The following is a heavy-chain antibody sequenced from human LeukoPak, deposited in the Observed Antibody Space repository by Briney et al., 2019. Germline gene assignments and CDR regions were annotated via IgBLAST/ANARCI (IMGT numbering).Heavy chain of an antibody. CDR3: ARDPFDILTGQYGAFDI. J-gene: IGHJ3*02. V-gene: IGHV3-7*01. CDR1: GFTFSTYW. CDR2: IKQDGGAM. D-gene: IGHD3-9*01. Sequence: GGSLRLSCAASGFTFSTYWMSWVRQAPGRGLEWVANIKQDGGAMFYMGSVKGRFTISRDNAKNSLFLQMNSLRVEDTAVYYCARDPFDILTGQYGAFDIWGQGTRVAVSS.